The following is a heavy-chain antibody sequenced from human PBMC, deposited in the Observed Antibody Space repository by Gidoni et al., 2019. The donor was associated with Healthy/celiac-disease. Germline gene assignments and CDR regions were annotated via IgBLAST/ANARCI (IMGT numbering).Heavy chain of an antibody. CDR1: GGTFSSYA. V-gene: IGHV1-69*01. D-gene: IGHD2-2*01. CDR2: IIPIFGTA. J-gene: IGHJ5*02. Sequence: QVQLVQSGAEVKKPGSSVKVSCKASGGTFSSYAISWVRQAPGQGLEWMGGIIPIFGTANYAQKFQGRVTITADESTSTAYMELSSLRSEDTAVYYCASHGGYCSSTSCYYWFDPWGQGTLVTVSS. CDR3: ASHGGYCSSTSCYYWFDP.